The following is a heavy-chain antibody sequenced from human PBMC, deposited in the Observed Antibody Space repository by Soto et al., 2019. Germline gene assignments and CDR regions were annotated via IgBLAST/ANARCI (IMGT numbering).Heavy chain of an antibody. CDR2: IYSNGSA. Sequence: ILSLRCTVSGGSSSSGDYSWSWIRQPPGKGLECIAYIYSNGSAYYNPSLKSRVIVLVDTSRNQFSLTLRYVTAADTAVYYCARDTGSGPSWFDPWGHGTLVTAPQ. J-gene: IGHJ5*02. CDR1: GGSSSSGDYS. D-gene: IGHD3-10*01. CDR3: ARDTGSGPSWFDP. V-gene: IGHV4-30-4*01.